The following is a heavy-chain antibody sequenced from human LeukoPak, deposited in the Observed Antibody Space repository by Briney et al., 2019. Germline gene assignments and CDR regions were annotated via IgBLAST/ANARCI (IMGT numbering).Heavy chain of an antibody. D-gene: IGHD3-9*01. CDR2: IKQDGSEK. CDR1: GFTFSSYW. Sequence: GGSLRLSCAASGFTFSSYWMSWVRQAPGMGLEWVANIKQDGSEKYYVDSVKGRFTISRDNAKNSLYLQMNSLRAEDTAVYYCARGGLRYFDWSYYWGQGTLVTVSS. V-gene: IGHV3-7*01. CDR3: ARGGLRYFDWSYY. J-gene: IGHJ4*02.